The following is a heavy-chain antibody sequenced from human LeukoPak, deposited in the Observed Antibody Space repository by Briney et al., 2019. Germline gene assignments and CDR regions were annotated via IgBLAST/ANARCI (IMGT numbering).Heavy chain of an antibody. D-gene: IGHD6-19*01. Sequence: SVKVSCRASGGTFSSYAISWVRQAPGQGLEWMGRIIPILGIANYAQKFQGRVTITADKSTSTAYMELSSLRSEDTAVYYCAGSIAVAGNGGYYFDYWGQGTLVTVSS. CDR3: AGSIAVAGNGGYYFDY. J-gene: IGHJ4*02. V-gene: IGHV1-69*04. CDR2: IIPILGIA. CDR1: GGTFSSYA.